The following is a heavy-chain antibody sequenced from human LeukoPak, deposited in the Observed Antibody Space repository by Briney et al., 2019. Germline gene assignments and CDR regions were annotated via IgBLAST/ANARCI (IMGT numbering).Heavy chain of an antibody. CDR2: ISRNSNNI. J-gene: IGHJ4*01. Sequence: GGSLRLSCAASGFTFDDYAMHWVRQAPGKGLEWVSGISRNSNNIGYADSVKGRFTISRDNAKNSLYLQMNSLRTEDMALYYCVKDGGGREDYLDHWGQGTLVTVSS. V-gene: IGHV3-9*03. CDR1: GFTFDDYA. D-gene: IGHD1-26*01. CDR3: VKDGGGREDYLDH.